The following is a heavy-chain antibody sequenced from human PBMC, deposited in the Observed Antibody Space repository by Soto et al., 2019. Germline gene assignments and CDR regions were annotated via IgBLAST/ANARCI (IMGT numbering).Heavy chain of an antibody. V-gene: IGHV1-3*01. CDR2: INAGNGNT. Sequence: QVQLVQSGAEVKKPGASVKVSCKASGYTFTSYAMHWVRQAPGQRLEWRGWINAGNGNTKYSQKFQGRVPITRDTSASTAYMELSSLRSEDTAVSYCARGNATVTTFAFDYWGQGTLVTVSS. CDR3: ARGNATVTTFAFDY. D-gene: IGHD4-17*01. CDR1: GYTFTSYA. J-gene: IGHJ4*02.